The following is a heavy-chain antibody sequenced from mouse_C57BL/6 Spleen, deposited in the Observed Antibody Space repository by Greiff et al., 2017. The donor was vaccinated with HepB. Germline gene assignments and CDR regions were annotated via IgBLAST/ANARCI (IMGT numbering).Heavy chain of an antibody. CDR1: GFTFSDYG. Sequence: DVQLVESGGGLVKPGGSLKLSCAASGFTFSDYGIHWVRQAPEMGLERVAYISSGSSTIYYADTVKGRFTISRDKAKNTLFRQMTSLRSEDTAMYYCARELGRGYFDVWGAGTTVTVSS. J-gene: IGHJ1*01. CDR2: ISSGSSTI. V-gene: IGHV5-17*01. CDR3: ARELGRGYFDV. D-gene: IGHD4-1*01.